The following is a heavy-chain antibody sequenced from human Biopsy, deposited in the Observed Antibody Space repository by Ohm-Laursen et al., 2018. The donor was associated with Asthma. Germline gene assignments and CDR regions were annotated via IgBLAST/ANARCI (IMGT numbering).Heavy chain of an antibody. CDR3: ARTTYGHDGFDP. D-gene: IGHD4-17*01. Sequence: PSQTLSLTCTVSGGSISSGGCYWSWIRQHPGKGLEWIGYIHHSGTSYFNPSPKSRVSISLDTSKNQFSLSLTSVTAADTAVYYCARTTYGHDGFDPWGQGTLVTVSS. V-gene: IGHV4-31*02. J-gene: IGHJ5*02. CDR1: GGSISSGGCY. CDR2: IHHSGTS.